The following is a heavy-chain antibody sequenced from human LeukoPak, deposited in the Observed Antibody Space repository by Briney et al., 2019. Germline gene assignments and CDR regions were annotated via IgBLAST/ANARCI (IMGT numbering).Heavy chain of an antibody. CDR3: ARQVAGTLFYFDY. D-gene: IGHD6-19*01. CDR2: INPISGGT. Sequence: ASVKVSCKASGYSFTGYYLHWVRQAPGQGLEWMGRINPISGGTIYAQKFQGRVTTTRDTSISTVYMELSRLKSDDTAVFYCARQVAGTLFYFDYWGQGALVTVSS. J-gene: IGHJ4*02. CDR1: GYSFTGYY. V-gene: IGHV1-2*06.